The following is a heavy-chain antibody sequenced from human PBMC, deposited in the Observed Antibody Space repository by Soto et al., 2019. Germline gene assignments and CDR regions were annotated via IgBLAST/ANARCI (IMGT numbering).Heavy chain of an antibody. Sequence: QVQLVQSGAEVKKPGASVKVSCKASGYTFTIYSITWVRQAPGQGLEWMGWISAYNGNTDYAQKFKGRVTMTTDTSTSTASMELRSLTSDDTAVYYCARDKAGAVDAFDIWGQGTIVTVSS. CDR2: ISAYNGNT. V-gene: IGHV1-18*01. J-gene: IGHJ3*02. CDR1: GYTFTIYS. CDR3: ARDKAGAVDAFDI. D-gene: IGHD1-26*01.